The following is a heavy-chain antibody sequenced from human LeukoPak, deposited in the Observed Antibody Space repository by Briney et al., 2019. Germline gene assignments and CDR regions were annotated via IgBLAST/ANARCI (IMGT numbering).Heavy chain of an antibody. CDR3: ARDPSFHGSIAAAGTGYFDY. V-gene: IGHV1-69*13. J-gene: IGHJ4*02. Sequence: SVKVSCKASGYTFTSYAISWVRQAPGQGLEWMGGIIPIFGTANYAQKFQGRVTITADESTSTAYMELSSLRSEDTAVYYCARDPSFHGSIAAAGTGYFDYWGQGTLVTVSS. CDR2: IIPIFGTA. D-gene: IGHD6-13*01. CDR1: GYTFTSYA.